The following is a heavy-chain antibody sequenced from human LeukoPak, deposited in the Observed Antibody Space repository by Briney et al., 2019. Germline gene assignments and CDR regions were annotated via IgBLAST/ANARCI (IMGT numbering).Heavy chain of an antibody. D-gene: IGHD2-2*01. CDR1: GFSLSTSGVG. V-gene: IGHV2-5*02. CDR3: AYRPYCSSTSCTNWFDP. Sequence: SGPTLVKPTQTLTLTCTFSGFSLSTSGVGVGWIRQPPGKALEWLALIYWDDDKRYSPSLKSRLTITKDTSKNQVVLTMTNMDPVDTATYYCAYRPYCSSTSCTNWFDPWGQGTLVTVSS. CDR2: IYWDDDK. J-gene: IGHJ5*02.